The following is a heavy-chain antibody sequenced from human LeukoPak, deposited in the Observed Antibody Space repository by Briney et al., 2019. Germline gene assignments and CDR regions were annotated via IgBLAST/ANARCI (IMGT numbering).Heavy chain of an antibody. CDR1: GGSISSYY. CDR3: ARKDNSGKGPYYYDY. CDR2: IHYRGST. D-gene: IGHD3-22*01. V-gene: IGHV4-59*01. Sequence: PSESLPLTCTVSGGSISSYYWSWIRQPPGKGLEWSGYIHYRGSTNYNPSLKSRVTILVDMSKNQLSLRLSSVTPADTAMYYCARKDNSGKGPYYYDYWGQGTLVTVSS. J-gene: IGHJ4*02.